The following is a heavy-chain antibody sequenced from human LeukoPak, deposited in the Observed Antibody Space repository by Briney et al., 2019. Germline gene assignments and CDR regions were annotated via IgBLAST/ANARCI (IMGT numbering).Heavy chain of an antibody. V-gene: IGHV1-69*05. J-gene: IGHJ6*03. CDR1: GGTFSSYA. CDR2: IIPIFGTA. D-gene: IGHD2-2*01. Sequence: SVKVSCKASGGTFSSYAISWVRQAPGQGPEWMGGIIPIFGTANYAQKFQGRVTITTDESTSTAYMELSSLRPEDTAVYYCATLGPYCSSTSCYGNYYYYMDVWGKGTTVTVSS. CDR3: ATLGPYCSSTSCYGNYYYYMDV.